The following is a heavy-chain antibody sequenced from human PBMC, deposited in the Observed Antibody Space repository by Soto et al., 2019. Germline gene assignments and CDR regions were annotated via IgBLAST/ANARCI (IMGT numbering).Heavy chain of an antibody. CDR2: INPSGGST. V-gene: IGHV1-46*01. Sequence: ASVKVSCKASGYTFTSYYMHWVQQAPGQGLEWMGIINPSGGSTSYAQKFQGRVTMTRDTSTSTVYMELSSLRSEDTAVYYCARGYVVVPAASWFDPWGQGTLVTVSS. D-gene: IGHD2-2*01. CDR3: ARGYVVVPAASWFDP. J-gene: IGHJ5*02. CDR1: GYTFTSYY.